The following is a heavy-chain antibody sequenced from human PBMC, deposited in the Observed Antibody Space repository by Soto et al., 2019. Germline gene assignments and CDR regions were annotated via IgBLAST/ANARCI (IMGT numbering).Heavy chain of an antibody. V-gene: IGHV3-23*01. J-gene: IGHJ4*02. CDR3: AKARYYYDSSGYFYAPADY. CDR2: ISGSGGST. CDR1: GFTFSSYA. Sequence: GGSLRLSCAASGFTFSSYAMSWVRQAPGKGLEWVSAISGSGGSTYYADSVKGRFTISRDNSKNTLYLQMNSLRAEDTAVYYCAKARYYYDSSGYFYAPADYWGQGTLVTVSS. D-gene: IGHD3-22*01.